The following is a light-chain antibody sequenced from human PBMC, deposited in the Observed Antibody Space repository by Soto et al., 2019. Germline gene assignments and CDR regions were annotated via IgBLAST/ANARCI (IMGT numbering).Light chain of an antibody. J-gene: IGLJ2*01. CDR1: GSDVGGYNY. Sequence: SALTQPASVSGSPGQSITISCTGTGSDVGGYNYVSWYQQHPGKAPKLMIYDVSNRPSGVSNRFSGSKSGNTASLTISGLQAEDEADYYCSSYTSSSVVFGGGTKLTVL. V-gene: IGLV2-14*01. CDR3: SSYTSSSVV. CDR2: DVS.